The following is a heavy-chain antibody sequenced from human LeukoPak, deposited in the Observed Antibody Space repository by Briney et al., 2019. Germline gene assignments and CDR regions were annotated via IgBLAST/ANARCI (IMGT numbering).Heavy chain of an antibody. CDR2: ISTYNGNT. V-gene: IGHV1-18*01. CDR1: GYTFTNYG. Sequence: ASVTVSCKASGYTFTNYGISWVRQAPGQGLEWMGWISTYNGNTNYAQTLQGRVTMTTDTSTSTAYMELISLRSDDTAVYYCARDLGYGGTRIDDWGQGALVTVSS. CDR3: ARDLGYGGTRIDD. J-gene: IGHJ4*02. D-gene: IGHD4-23*01.